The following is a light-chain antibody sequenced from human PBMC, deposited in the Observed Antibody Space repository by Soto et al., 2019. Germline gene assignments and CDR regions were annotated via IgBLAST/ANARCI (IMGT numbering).Light chain of an antibody. J-gene: IGLJ1*01. CDR1: SSNIGAEYD. V-gene: IGLV1-40*01. Sequence: QSVLTQPPSVSGAPGQRVAISCTGSSSNIGAEYDVHWYQQLPGTAPKRLIYGDNNRPSGVPDRFSGSKSGTSASLAITGLQPEDEDDYYSQSYDRSLTTFVFGTGTTVTVL. CDR2: GDN. CDR3: QSYDRSLTTFV.